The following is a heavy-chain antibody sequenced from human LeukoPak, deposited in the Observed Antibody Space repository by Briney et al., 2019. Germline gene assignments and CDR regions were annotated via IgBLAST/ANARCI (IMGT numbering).Heavy chain of an antibody. V-gene: IGHV4-34*01. CDR2: IDHSGST. D-gene: IGHD5-18*01. J-gene: IGHJ4*02. CDR3: ARGGSGYSYGELDY. CDR1: GGSFSGYR. Sequence: PSETLSLTCAVYGGSFSGYRWSWIRQPPGKGLEWIGEIDHSGSTNYNPSLKSRLTISVDTSKNQFSLRLSSLTAAGTAVYYCARGGSGYSYGELDYWGQGALVTVSS.